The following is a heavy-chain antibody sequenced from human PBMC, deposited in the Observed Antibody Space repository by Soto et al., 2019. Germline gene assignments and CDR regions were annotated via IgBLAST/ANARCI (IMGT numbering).Heavy chain of an antibody. V-gene: IGHV4-34*01. Sequence: PSETLSLTWAGYGGSFSGYYWTWIRQPPGTGLEWIGEINHSGSTNYNPSLKSRVTISVDTSKNQFSLKLTSVTAADTAVYYCARDKITGLFDSWGQGTLVT. CDR2: INHSGST. CDR1: GGSFSGYY. J-gene: IGHJ4*02. CDR3: ARDKITGLFDS. D-gene: IGHD2-8*02.